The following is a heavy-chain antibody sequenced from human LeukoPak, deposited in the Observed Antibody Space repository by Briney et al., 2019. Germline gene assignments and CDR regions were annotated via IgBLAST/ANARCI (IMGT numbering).Heavy chain of an antibody. CDR1: GFTFSSYG. J-gene: IGHJ4*02. D-gene: IGHD4-17*01. CDR2: ISYDGSNK. V-gene: IGHV3-30*03. Sequence: PGRSLRLSCAASGFTFSSYGMHWVRQAPGKGLEWVAVISYDGSNKYYADSVKGRFTISRDNSKNTLYLQMNSLRAEDTAVYYCARIMTTVTTVEYWGQGILVTVSS. CDR3: ARIMTTVTTVEY.